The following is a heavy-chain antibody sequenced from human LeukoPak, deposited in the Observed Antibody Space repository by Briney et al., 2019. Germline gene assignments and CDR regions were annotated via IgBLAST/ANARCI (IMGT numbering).Heavy chain of an antibody. CDR3: AGGRPQATA. CDR2: ISWNSGSI. D-gene: IGHD1-14*01. CDR1: GFTFDDYA. Sequence: PGGSLRLSCAASGFTFDDYAMHWVRQAPGKGLEWVSGISWNSGSIGYADSVRGRFTISRDNAKNSLYLQMNSLRTEDTALYYCAGGRPQATAWGQGTLVTVSS. V-gene: IGHV3-9*01. J-gene: IGHJ5*02.